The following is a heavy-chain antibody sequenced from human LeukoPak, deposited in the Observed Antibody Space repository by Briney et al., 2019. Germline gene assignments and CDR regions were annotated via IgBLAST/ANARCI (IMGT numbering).Heavy chain of an antibody. J-gene: IGHJ6*04. Sequence: GGSLRLSCTASGFTFGDYAMSWVRQAPGKGLEWVGFIRSKAYGGTTEYAASVKGRFTISRDDSKSIAYLQMNSLKTEDTAVYYCTRAKGNIVVVLDVWGKGTTVTVSS. CDR2: IRSKAYGGTT. D-gene: IGHD2-2*01. CDR1: GFTFGDYA. CDR3: TRAKGNIVVVLDV. V-gene: IGHV3-49*04.